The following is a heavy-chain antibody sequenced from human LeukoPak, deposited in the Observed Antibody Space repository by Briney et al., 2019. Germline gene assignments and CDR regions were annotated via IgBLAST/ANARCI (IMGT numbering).Heavy chain of an antibody. CDR1: GDSMSGY. V-gene: IGHV4-4*07. J-gene: IGHJ5*02. CDR2: ISTSGGT. CDR3: ARSNSGSYGWFDP. Sequence: PSETLSLTCTVSGDSMSGYWGWVRQPAGKGLEWIGRISTSGGTDYNPCLKSRITMSVDTSKNQFSLKLRSMTAADTAVYYCARSNSGSYGWFDPWGQGTLVTVSS. D-gene: IGHD1-26*01.